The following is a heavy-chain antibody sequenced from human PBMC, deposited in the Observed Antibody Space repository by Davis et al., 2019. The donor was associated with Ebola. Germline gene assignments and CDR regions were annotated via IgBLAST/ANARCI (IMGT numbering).Heavy chain of an antibody. J-gene: IGHJ5*02. Sequence: PGGSLRLSCAASGFTFSDYYMNWVRQAPRKGLEWVSYISSSTSTIYYADSVKGRFTISRDNAKNSLYLQMNSLRDEDTAVYYCARARGTSGWYGDNWFDPWGQGTLVTVSS. CDR2: ISSSTSTI. CDR3: ARARGTSGWYGDNWFDP. V-gene: IGHV3-48*02. CDR1: GFTFSDYY. D-gene: IGHD6-19*01.